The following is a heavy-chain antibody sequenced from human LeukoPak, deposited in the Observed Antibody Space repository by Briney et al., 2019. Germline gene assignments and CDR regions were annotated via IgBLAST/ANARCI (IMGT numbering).Heavy chain of an antibody. CDR1: GFTFDDYA. CDR3: VKEVGAAVGRSSFDY. D-gene: IGHD6-13*01. V-gene: IGHV3-9*01. CDR2: ISWNSATI. J-gene: IGHJ4*02. Sequence: GRSLRLSCAASGFTFDDYAMHWVRQTPGKGLEWVSHISWNSATIEYADSVMGRFTISRDNAKNSLYLQMNSLRAEDTALYYCVKEVGAAVGRSSFDYWGQGTLVTVSS.